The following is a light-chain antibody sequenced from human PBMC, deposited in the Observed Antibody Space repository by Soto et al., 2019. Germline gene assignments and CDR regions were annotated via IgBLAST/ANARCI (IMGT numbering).Light chain of an antibody. CDR1: SSNIGNNA. J-gene: IGLJ3*02. Sequence: QSVLTQPPSASGTPGQRVTISCSGSSSNIGNNAVNWYQQFPGTAPKLLIYDNIQRPSGLPDRFSGSKSGASASLAISGLQSEDEGDYYCAAWGDNLNGWVFGGGTKLTVL. CDR3: AAWGDNLNGWV. V-gene: IGLV1-44*01. CDR2: DNI.